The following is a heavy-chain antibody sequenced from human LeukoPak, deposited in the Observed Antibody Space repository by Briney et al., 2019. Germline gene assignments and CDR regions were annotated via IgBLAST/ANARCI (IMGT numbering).Heavy chain of an antibody. V-gene: IGHV4-34*01. Sequence: PSETLSLTCTVYGGSFRPYYWTWIRQAPGKGLEWIGEINHDGFINYIPSLKSRVTISVDKSKNQFSLKLSSVTAADTAVYYCASFNPMITFGGVIVWGQGTLVTVSS. J-gene: IGHJ4*02. CDR1: GGSFRPYY. CDR2: INHDGFI. CDR3: ASFNPMITFGGVIV. D-gene: IGHD3-16*02.